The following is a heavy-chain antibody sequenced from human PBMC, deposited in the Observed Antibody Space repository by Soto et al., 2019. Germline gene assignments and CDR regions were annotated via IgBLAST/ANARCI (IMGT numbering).Heavy chain of an antibody. Sequence: EVQLVQSGGGLVKPGVSLRLSCAVSGFTISNAWMGLVRPAPGKGLEWVGRIKSESGGGATYYAAPVRGRFTISRHDSRVTLYLQMDSLKPEATGVYYFCTDTGTGWPWTHYWAQGTQVTVSS. CDR3: CTDTGTGWPWTHY. J-gene: IGHJ4*02. CDR1: GFTISNAW. D-gene: IGHD6-19*01. CDR2: IKSESGGGAT. V-gene: IGHV3-15*06.